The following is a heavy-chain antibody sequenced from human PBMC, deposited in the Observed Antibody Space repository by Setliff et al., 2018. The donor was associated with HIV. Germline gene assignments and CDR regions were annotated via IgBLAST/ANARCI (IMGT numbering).Heavy chain of an antibody. V-gene: IGHV1-8*02. J-gene: IGHJ4*02. CDR1: GYTFTSYD. D-gene: IGHD3-10*01. Sequence: ASVKVSCKASGYTFTSYDINWVRQATGQGLEWMGWMMPSSGNTGYAQKFQGRLTMTKNSLYLQMNSLRAEDSAVYYCARSQPMAQGVTPFDYWGQGVLVTVSS. CDR3: ARSQPMAQGVTPFDY. CDR2: MMPSSGNT.